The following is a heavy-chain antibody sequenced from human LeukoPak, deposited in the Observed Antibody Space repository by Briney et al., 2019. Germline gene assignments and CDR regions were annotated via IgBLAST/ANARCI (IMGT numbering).Heavy chain of an antibody. CDR1: GGSFSGYY. J-gene: IGHJ4*02. CDR3: ARGRRYRIVGAPFGY. V-gene: IGHV4-34*01. CDR2: INHSGST. D-gene: IGHD1-26*01. Sequence: SETLSLTCAVYGGSFSGYYWSWIRQPPGKGLEWIGEINHSGSTNHNPSLKSRVTISVDTSKNQFSLKLSSVTAADTAVYYCARGRRYRIVGAPFGYWGQGTLVTVSS.